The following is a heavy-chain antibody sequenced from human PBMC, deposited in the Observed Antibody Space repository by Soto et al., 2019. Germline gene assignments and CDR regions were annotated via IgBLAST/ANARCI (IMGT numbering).Heavy chain of an antibody. V-gene: IGHV4-4*02. Sequence: NPSETLSLTCAVSGGSIISSNCWILFRQPPGKVLEWIGEIYHSGSTNYNPSLKSRVTISVDKSKNQFSLKLSSVTAADTAVYYCARELVPAATPFYYYGMDVWGQGTTVTVSS. D-gene: IGHD2-2*01. CDR1: GGSIISSNC. J-gene: IGHJ6*02. CDR2: IYHSGST. CDR3: ARELVPAATPFYYYGMDV.